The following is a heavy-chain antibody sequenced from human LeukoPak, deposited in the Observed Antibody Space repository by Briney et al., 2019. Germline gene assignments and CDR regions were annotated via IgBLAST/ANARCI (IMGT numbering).Heavy chain of an antibody. Sequence: SETLSLTCTVSGGSISSSYWTWVRQTPGNGLEWIGYVYYTRTTNYNPSLKSRVTISVDTSRNQFSLKLSSVTAADTAVYYCARHVYRDYGFDYWGQGTLVTVSS. CDR1: GGSISSSY. CDR3: ARHVYRDYGFDY. D-gene: IGHD4-17*01. J-gene: IGHJ4*02. V-gene: IGHV4-59*08. CDR2: VYYTRTT.